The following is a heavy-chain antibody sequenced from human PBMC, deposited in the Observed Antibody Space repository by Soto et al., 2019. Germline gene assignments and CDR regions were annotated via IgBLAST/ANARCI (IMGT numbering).Heavy chain of an antibody. CDR1: GGSIGSFD. D-gene: IGHD3-22*01. CDR2: IYYSGNT. V-gene: IGHV4-59*01. CDR3: ARAEVRKGKSYYDSSGFKLDY. J-gene: IGHJ4*02. Sequence: SETLCLTCSVSGGSIGSFDGSWIRQPPGKGLEWIGYIYYSGNTNYNPSLKSRVTISVDTSKNQFSLKLSSVTAADTAVYYCARAEVRKGKSYYDSSGFKLDYWGQGTLVTVSS.